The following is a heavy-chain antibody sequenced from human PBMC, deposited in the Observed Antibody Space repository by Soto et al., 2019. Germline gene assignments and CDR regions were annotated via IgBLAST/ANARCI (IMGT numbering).Heavy chain of an antibody. D-gene: IGHD5-12*01. CDR3: ARGDSGYDYYYYYGMDV. CDR2: IIPIFGTA. V-gene: IGHV1-69*12. J-gene: IGHJ6*02. Sequence: QVQLVQSGAEVKKPGSSVKVSCKASGGTFSSYAIIWVRQAPGQGLEWMGGIIPIFGTANYAQKFQGRVTITADESTSTAYMELSSLRSEDTAVYSCARGDSGYDYYYYYGMDVWGQGTTVTVSS. CDR1: GGTFSSYA.